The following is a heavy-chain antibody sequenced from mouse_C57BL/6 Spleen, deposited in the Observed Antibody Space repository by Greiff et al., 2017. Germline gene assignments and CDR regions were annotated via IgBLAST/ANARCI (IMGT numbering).Heavy chain of an antibody. J-gene: IGHJ3*01. D-gene: IGHD1-1*01. CDR1: GYTFTSYW. CDR2: INPSSGYT. CDR3: ARSPLRSPPGG. V-gene: IGHV1-7*01. Sequence: QVQLKESGAELAKPGASVKLSCKASGYTFTSYWMHWVKQRPGQGLEWIGYINPSSGYTKYNQKFKDKATLTADKSSSTAYMQLSSLTSEDAAVYYCARSPLRSPPGGWGQGTLVTVSA.